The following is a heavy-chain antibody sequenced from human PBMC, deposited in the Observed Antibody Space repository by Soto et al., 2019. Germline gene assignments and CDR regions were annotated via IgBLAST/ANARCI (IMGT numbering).Heavy chain of an antibody. CDR3: ARAVLAYGGGDCYPDAFDI. CDR2: IIPIFGTA. CDR1: GGTFSSYA. Sequence: SVKVSCKASGGTFSSYAISWVRQAPGQGLEWMGGIIPIFGTANYAQKFQGRVTITADKSTSTAYMELSSLRSEDTAVYYCARAVLAYGGGDCYPDAFDIWGKGTMVTV. D-gene: IGHD2-21*02. V-gene: IGHV1-69*06. J-gene: IGHJ3*02.